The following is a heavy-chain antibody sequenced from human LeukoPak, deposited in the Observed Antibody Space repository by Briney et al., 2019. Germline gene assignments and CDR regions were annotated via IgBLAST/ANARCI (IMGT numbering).Heavy chain of an antibody. CDR3: ARGTFGAAAAPGV. D-gene: IGHD6-13*01. CDR2: INAGNGNT. V-gene: IGHV1-3*01. Sequence: GASVKVSCKASGYTFTSYAMHWVRQAPGQRLEWMGWINAGNGNTKYSQKFQGRVTMTRDTSTSTVYMELSSLRSEDTAVYYCARGTFGAAAAPGVWGQGTLVTVSS. CDR1: GYTFTSYA. J-gene: IGHJ4*02.